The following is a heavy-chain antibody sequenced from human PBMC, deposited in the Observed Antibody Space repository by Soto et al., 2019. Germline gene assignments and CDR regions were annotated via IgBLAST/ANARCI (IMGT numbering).Heavy chain of an antibody. V-gene: IGHV1-69*01. CDR1: GGTFSSYA. J-gene: IGHJ6*02. CDR2: IIPIFGTA. D-gene: IGHD4-17*01. CDR3: ARGFHGDYVAYYYYGMDV. Sequence: QVQLVQSGAEVKKPGSSVKVSCKASGGTFSSYAISWVRQAPGQGLEWMGGIIPIFGTANYAQKFQGRVTITADESTSTAYMALSSLRSEDTAVYYCARGFHGDYVAYYYYGMDVWGQGTTVTVSS.